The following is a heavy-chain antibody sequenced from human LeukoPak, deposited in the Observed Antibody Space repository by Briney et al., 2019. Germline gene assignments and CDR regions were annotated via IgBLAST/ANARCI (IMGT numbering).Heavy chain of an antibody. CDR1: GGSFSGYY. J-gene: IGHJ6*04. Sequence: SETLSLTCAVYGGSFSGYYWSWIRQPPGKGLEWIGEINHSGSTNFNTSLKSRVTISVDTSKNQFSLKLSSVTAADTAVYYCARGRNSYSSGWFRDYGMDVWGKGTTVTVSS. V-gene: IGHV4-34*01. D-gene: IGHD6-19*01. CDR3: ARGRNSYSSGWFRDYGMDV. CDR2: INHSGST.